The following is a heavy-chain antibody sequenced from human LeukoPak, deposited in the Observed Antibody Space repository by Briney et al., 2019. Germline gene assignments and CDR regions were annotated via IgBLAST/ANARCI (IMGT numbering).Heavy chain of an antibody. V-gene: IGHV1-18*01. CDR3: ARLGSGYDYAYFDY. D-gene: IGHD5-12*01. J-gene: IGHJ4*02. Sequence: GASVKVSCKASGYTFTSYGISWVRQAPGQGLEWMGWISAYNGNTNYAQKLQGRVTMTTDTSTSTAYTELRSLRSDDTAVYYCARLGSGYDYAYFDYWGQGTLVTVSS. CDR2: ISAYNGNT. CDR1: GYTFTSYG.